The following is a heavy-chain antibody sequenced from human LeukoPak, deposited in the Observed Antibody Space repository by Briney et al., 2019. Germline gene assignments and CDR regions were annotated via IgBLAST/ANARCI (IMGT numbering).Heavy chain of an antibody. J-gene: IGHJ4*02. CDR1: GFNFSDYY. CDR2: ISSSGFST. Sequence: GGSLRLSCAASGFNFSDYYMSWIRQAPGKGLEWVSYISSSGFSTYYAGSVKGRFTISRDNARNSLYLQMNSLAPEDTALYYCARGKRRFDYWGRGPWSPSPQ. CDR3: ARGKRRFDY. V-gene: IGHV3-11*01.